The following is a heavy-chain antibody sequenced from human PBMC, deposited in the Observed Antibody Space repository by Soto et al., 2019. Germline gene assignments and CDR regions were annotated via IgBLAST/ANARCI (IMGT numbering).Heavy chain of an antibody. J-gene: IGHJ4*02. CDR2: VFYSGTT. CDR1: GGSISRSDHY. D-gene: IGHD3-22*01. CDR3: ARQHDTSGYYRNVDY. Sequence: QLPLQESGPGLGKPSETLSLTCTFSGGSISRSDHYWGWVRQPPGEGLGWVGTVFYSGTTHNNPSLKSRVTISVDTSKNQFSLKLRSVTAADTAVYYCARQHDTSGYYRNVDYWGQGTLVTVSS. V-gene: IGHV4-39*01.